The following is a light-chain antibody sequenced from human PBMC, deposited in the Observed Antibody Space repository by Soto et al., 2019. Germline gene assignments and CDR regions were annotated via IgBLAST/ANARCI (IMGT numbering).Light chain of an antibody. CDR2: DVS. Sequence: QSVLTQPRSVSGSPGQSVTISCTGTSSDVGDYNYVSWYQQYPGKAPKLVIYDVSKRPSGVPDRFSGSKSGNTASLTISGLQADDEADYYCCSFAGSYTFCVFGGGTQLTVL. V-gene: IGLV2-11*01. J-gene: IGLJ3*02. CDR3: CSFAGSYTFCV. CDR1: SSDVGDYNY.